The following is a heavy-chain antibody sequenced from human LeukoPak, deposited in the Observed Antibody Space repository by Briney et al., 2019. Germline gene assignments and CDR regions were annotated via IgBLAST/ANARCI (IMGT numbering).Heavy chain of an antibody. CDR2: IFYTGST. Sequence: PSETLSLTCTVSGDSMSGYFWIRIRQPPGKGLEWIGYIFYTGSTNYNPSLKSRVTISLYTSTNQFSLRLSSVTAADTAVYYCARLSHDGSGYRPDYWGQGTLVTVSS. V-gene: IGHV4-59*08. CDR3: ARLSHDGSGYRPDY. J-gene: IGHJ4*02. D-gene: IGHD3-22*01. CDR1: GDSMSGYF.